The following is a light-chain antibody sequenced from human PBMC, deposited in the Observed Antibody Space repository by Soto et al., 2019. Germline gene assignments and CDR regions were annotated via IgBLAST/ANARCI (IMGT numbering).Light chain of an antibody. Sequence: EIVLTQAPATLSLSPGERATLSCGASQSVSSTDLAWYQQKPGLAPRLLIYDASSRATGIPDRFSGSGSGTDFTLTSSRLEPEDSAVYYCQQYGSSPFTFGHGTKLEIK. J-gene: IGKJ2*01. CDR2: DAS. CDR1: QSVSSTD. V-gene: IGKV3D-20*01. CDR3: QQYGSSPFT.